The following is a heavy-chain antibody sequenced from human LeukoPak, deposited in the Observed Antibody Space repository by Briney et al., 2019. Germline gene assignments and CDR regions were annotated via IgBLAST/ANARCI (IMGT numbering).Heavy chain of an antibody. CDR1: GFTFMNYA. CDR2: ISGSGGST. CDR3: AELGITMIGGV. J-gene: IGHJ6*04. Sequence: GGSLRLSCATSGFTFMNYAMSWVRQAPGKGLEWVSGISGSGGSTYYADSVKGRFTISRDNAKNSLYLQMNSLRAEDTAVYYCAELGITMIGGVWGKGTTVTVSS. V-gene: IGHV3-23*01. D-gene: IGHD3-10*02.